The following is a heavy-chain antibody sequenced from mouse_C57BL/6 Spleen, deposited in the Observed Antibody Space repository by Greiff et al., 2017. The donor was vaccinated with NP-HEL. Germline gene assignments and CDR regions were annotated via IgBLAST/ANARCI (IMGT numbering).Heavy chain of an antibody. CDR3: TTQGWFAY. CDR2: IDPETGGT. V-gene: IGHV1-15*01. J-gene: IGHJ3*01. CDR1: GYTFTDYE. Sequence: VQLKESGAELVRPGASVTLSCKASGYTFTDYEMHWVKQTPVHGLEWIGAIDPETGGTAYNQKFKGKAILTADKSSSTAYMELRSLTSEDSAVYYCTTQGWFAYWGQGTLVTVSA.